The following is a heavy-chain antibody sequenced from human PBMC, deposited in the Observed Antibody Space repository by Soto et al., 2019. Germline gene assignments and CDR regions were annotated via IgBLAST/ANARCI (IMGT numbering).Heavy chain of an antibody. CDR1: GYTFTSYD. J-gene: IGHJ6*02. CDR2: MNPNSGNT. D-gene: IGHD2-2*01. V-gene: IGHV1-8*01. Sequence: ASVKVSCKASGYTFTSYDINWVRQATGQGLEWMGWMNPNSGNTGYAQKFQGRVTMTRNTSISTAYMELSSLRSEDTAVYYCARDHIVLAPAARDYGMDVWGQGTTVTVSS. CDR3: ARDHIVLAPAARDYGMDV.